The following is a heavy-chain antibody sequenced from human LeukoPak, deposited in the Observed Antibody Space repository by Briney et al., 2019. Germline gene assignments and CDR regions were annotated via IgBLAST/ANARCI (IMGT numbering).Heavy chain of an antibody. CDR1: GFTFSSYA. Sequence: GGSLRLSCAASGFTFSSYAMHWVRQAPGKGLEWVAVISYDGSNKYYADSAKGRFTISRDNSKNTLYLQMNSLRAEDTAVYYCARAFYDSSGCYYSAFDYWGQGTLVTVSS. CDR2: ISYDGSNK. V-gene: IGHV3-30*04. D-gene: IGHD3-22*01. J-gene: IGHJ4*02. CDR3: ARAFYDSSGCYYSAFDY.